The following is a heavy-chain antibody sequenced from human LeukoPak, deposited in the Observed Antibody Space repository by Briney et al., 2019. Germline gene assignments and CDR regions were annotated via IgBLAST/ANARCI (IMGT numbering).Heavy chain of an antibody. V-gene: IGHV3-53*01. CDR1: GLTVGINY. Sequence: GGSLRLSCAASGLTVGINYMSWVRQAPGKGLEWVSFMYADGSTDYADSVKGRFTISRDNSKNTLYLQMNTLRAEDTAIYYCARDRYRSGCMDVWSQGTTVTVS. D-gene: IGHD6-19*01. J-gene: IGHJ6*02. CDR2: MYADGST. CDR3: ARDRYRSGCMDV.